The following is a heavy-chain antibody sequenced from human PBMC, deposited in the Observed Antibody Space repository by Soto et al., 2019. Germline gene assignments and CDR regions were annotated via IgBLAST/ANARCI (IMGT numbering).Heavy chain of an antibody. V-gene: IGHV1-69*13. D-gene: IGHD1-26*01. J-gene: IGHJ4*02. Sequence: SVKVSCKASGGTFSSYAISWVRQAPGQGLEWMGGIIPIFGTANYAQKFQGRVTITADESTSTAYMELSSLKSEDTAVYYCARDRYSGSYSYFDYWGQGTLVTVSS. CDR2: IIPIFGTA. CDR1: GGTFSSYA. CDR3: ARDRYSGSYSYFDY.